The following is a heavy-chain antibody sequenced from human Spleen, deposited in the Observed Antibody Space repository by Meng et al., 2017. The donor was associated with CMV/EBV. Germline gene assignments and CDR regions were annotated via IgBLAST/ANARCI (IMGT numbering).Heavy chain of an antibody. D-gene: IGHD5-18*01. J-gene: IGHJ6*02. CDR1: GFTFSSYA. Sequence: GESLKISCAASGFTFSSYAMHWVRQAPGKGLEWVAVISYDGSNKYYADSVKGRFTISRDNSKNTLYLQMNSLRAEDPAVYYCARDRRRQLWGRDFNYYVMDVWGQGTTVTVSS. V-gene: IGHV3-30-3*01. CDR3: ARDRRRQLWGRDFNYYVMDV. CDR2: ISYDGSNK.